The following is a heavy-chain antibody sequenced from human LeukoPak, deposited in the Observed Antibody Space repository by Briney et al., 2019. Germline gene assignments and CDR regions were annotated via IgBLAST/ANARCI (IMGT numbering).Heavy chain of an antibody. Sequence: SETLSLTCTVSGGSVSSGSYYWSWIRQPPGKGLEWIGYIYYSGSTNYNPSLKSRVTISVDTSKNQFSLKLSSVTAADTAVYYCARCRGTSSSWYRPAYFDYWGQGTLVTVSS. CDR3: ARCRGTSSSWYRPAYFDY. V-gene: IGHV4-61*01. CDR2: IYYSGST. D-gene: IGHD6-13*01. J-gene: IGHJ4*02. CDR1: GGSVSSGSYY.